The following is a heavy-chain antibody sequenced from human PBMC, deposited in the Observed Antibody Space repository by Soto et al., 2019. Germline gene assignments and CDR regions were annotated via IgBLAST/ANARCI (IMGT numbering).Heavy chain of an antibody. CDR1: GYSFTNYW. CDR3: ARHGQPAKYYYYQYGLDV. V-gene: IGHV5-51*01. D-gene: IGHD1-1*01. CDR2: IFPGDSDI. Sequence: GESLKISCKGSGYSFTNYWIGWVRQMPGKGLEWMGVIFPGDSDIRYSPSFQGQVTISVDKSISTAYLQWNSLKASDTAMYYCARHGQPAKYYYYQYGLDVWAQGTTVTVS. J-gene: IGHJ6*02.